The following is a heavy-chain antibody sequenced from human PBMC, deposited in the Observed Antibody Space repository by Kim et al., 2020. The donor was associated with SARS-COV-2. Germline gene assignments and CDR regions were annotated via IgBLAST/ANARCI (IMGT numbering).Heavy chain of an antibody. V-gene: IGHV3-33*01. CDR3: ARQNDAFDI. J-gene: IGHJ3*02. CDR2: SNK. Sequence: SNKNYADAVKGRFTISRDNSKNTLYLQMNSLRAEDTAVYYCARQNDAFDIWGQGTMVTVSS.